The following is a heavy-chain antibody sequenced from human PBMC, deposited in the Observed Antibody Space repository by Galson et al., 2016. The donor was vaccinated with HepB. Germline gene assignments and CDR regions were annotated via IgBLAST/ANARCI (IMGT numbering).Heavy chain of an antibody. CDR1: GGSISSYY. CDR2: IYYSGST. D-gene: IGHD2-2*02. J-gene: IGHJ6*02. CDR3: ARRKGYCSSTSCYTDYYYGMDV. Sequence: SETLSLTCTVSGGSISSYYWSWIRQPPGKGLEWIGYIYYSGSTNYNPSLKSRVTISVDTSKNQFSLKLSSVTAADTAVYYCARRKGYCSSTSCYTDYYYGMDVWGQGTTVTVSS. V-gene: IGHV4-59*08.